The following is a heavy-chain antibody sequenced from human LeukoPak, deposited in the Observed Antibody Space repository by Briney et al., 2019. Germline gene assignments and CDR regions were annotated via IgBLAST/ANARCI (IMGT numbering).Heavy chain of an antibody. CDR3: GTGTGDSEGNDY. CDR1: GYTFTDYY. V-gene: IGHV1-2*02. CDR2: INTNTGGT. Sequence: AASVKVSCKASGYTFTDYYIHWVRQAPGQGLEWMGWINTNTGGTYSAQNFQGRVTMTRDTSISTAYMELSRLTSDDTAVYYCGTGTGDSEGNDYWGQGTLVTVSS. J-gene: IGHJ4*02. D-gene: IGHD4-17*01.